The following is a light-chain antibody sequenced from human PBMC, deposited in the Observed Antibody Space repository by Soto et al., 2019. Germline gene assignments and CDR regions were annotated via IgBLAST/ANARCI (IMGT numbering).Light chain of an antibody. CDR3: QQRSNWPQIT. CDR2: GAF. CDR1: QSVSNGY. Sequence: EIVLKNSLGTLSLSPGERATLSCRASQSVSNGYLAWYQQKPGPAPRLLNYGAFNRATGNPAKFSGSWSGTDFTLTISSLEPEDFAVYYCQQRSNWPQITFGQGRRLEV. V-gene: IGKV3-11*01. J-gene: IGKJ5*01.